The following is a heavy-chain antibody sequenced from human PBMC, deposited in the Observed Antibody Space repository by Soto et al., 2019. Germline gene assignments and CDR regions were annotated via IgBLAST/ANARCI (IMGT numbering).Heavy chain of an antibody. V-gene: IGHV2-70*01. Sequence: SGPTLVNPTQTLTLTCTFSGFSLSTSGMCVSWIRQPPGKALEWLALIDWDDDKYYSTSLKTRLTISKDTSKNQVVLTMTNMDPVDTATYYCARIVRYSSSSDSDYYYYGMDVWGQGTTVTSP. CDR1: GFSLSTSGMC. D-gene: IGHD6-6*01. CDR2: IDWDDDK. J-gene: IGHJ6*02. CDR3: ARIVRYSSSSDSDYYYYGMDV.